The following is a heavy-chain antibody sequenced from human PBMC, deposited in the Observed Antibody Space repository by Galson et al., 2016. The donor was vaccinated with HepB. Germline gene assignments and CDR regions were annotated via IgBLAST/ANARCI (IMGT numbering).Heavy chain of an antibody. V-gene: IGHV3-48*04. CDR3: ARPYTYYFGSGSYFDVLHHRMDV. D-gene: IGHD3-10*01. CDR1: GFRFSDYN. J-gene: IGHJ6*02. CDR2: ISASIGTI. Sequence: SLRLSCAASGFRFSDYNMNWVRQAPGRGLEWVAYISASIGTIYYADSATGRFTISRESANNSLSLQMNSLRAEDTAFYYCARPYTYYFGSGSYFDVLHHRMDVWGQGTTVTVSS.